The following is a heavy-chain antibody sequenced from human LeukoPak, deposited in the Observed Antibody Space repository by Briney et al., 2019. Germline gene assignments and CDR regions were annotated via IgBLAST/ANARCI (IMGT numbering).Heavy chain of an antibody. Sequence: GASVKVSCEASGYTFTNYDINWVRQATGQGFEWMGWINPYTGNTGFAQNFQGRVSMTRNTSISTAYMELSSLKSEDTAVYYCARHRSGFDPWGQGTLVTVSS. CDR3: ARHRSGFDP. J-gene: IGHJ5*02. V-gene: IGHV1-8*01. CDR2: INPYTGNT. CDR1: GYTFTNYD.